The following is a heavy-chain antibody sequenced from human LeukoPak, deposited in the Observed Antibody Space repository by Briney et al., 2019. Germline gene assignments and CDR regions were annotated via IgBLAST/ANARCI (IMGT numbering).Heavy chain of an antibody. CDR2: IYYSGST. D-gene: IGHD2-15*01. J-gene: IGHJ2*01. V-gene: IGHV4-39*01. CDR3: ARHEAYCSGDRCYSAWHFDL. Sequence: SETLSLTCTVSGGSISSRSHYWGWIRQPPGKGLEWIGSIYYSGSTYYNPSPKSRVSISVDTSKNQFSLKVTSVTAADTAVYYCARHEAYCSGDRCYSAWHFDLWGRGTLVTVSS. CDR1: GGSISSRSHY.